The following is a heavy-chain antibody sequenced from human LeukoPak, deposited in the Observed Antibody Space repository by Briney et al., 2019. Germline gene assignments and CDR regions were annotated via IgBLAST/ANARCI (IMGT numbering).Heavy chain of an antibody. Sequence: ASVKVSCEASGGTFSSYAISWVRQAPGQGLEWMGRIIPILGIANYAQEFQGRVTITADKSTSTAYMELSSLRSEDTAVYYCSQDGGRSTHYWGQGTLVTVSS. CDR3: SQDGGRSTHY. V-gene: IGHV1-69*04. D-gene: IGHD3-16*01. J-gene: IGHJ4*02. CDR1: GGTFSSYA. CDR2: IIPILGIA.